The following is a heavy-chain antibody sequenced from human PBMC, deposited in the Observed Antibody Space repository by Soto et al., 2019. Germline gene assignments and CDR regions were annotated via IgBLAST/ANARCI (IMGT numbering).Heavy chain of an antibody. J-gene: IGHJ5*02. CDR2: IKEDGSEK. V-gene: IGHV3-7*03. CDR1: GFILRYYW. D-gene: IGHD3-16*02. CDR3: ARYRSLDP. Sequence: EVQLVESGGGLVQPGGSLRLSCADSGFILRYYWMSWVRQAPGMGLQWVASIKEDGSEKYYVDPVKGRFTISRENAKNSLYLQTNSLRAEDTAVYYCARYRSLDPWGQGILVTVSS.